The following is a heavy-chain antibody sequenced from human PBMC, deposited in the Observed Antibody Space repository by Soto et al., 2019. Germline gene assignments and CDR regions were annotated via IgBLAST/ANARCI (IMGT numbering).Heavy chain of an antibody. CDR1: GGTFSSYA. CDR3: ASPETPYYDYVWGSYRPHYGMDV. J-gene: IGHJ6*02. Sequence: ASVKVSCKASGGTFSSYAISWVRQAPGQGLEWMGGIIPIFGTANYAQKFQGRVTITADESTSTAYMELSSLRSEDTAVYYCASPETPYYDYVWGSYRPHYGMDVWGQGTTVTVSS. CDR2: IIPIFGTA. D-gene: IGHD3-16*02. V-gene: IGHV1-69*13.